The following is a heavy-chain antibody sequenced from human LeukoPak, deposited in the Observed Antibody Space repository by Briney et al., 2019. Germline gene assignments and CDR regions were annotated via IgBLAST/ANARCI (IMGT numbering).Heavy chain of an antibody. J-gene: IGHJ4*02. V-gene: IGHV4-59*01. CDR1: GASISSFY. Sequence: SETLSLTCTVSGASISSFYWSWIRQPPGKGLEWIGYIYYTGHASYNPSLKSRVTISVDTSKNQFSLKLNSVTAADTAVYYCARLIAAAGTLPDYWGQGALVTVSS. CDR3: ARLIAAAGTLPDY. CDR2: IYYTGHA. D-gene: IGHD6-25*01.